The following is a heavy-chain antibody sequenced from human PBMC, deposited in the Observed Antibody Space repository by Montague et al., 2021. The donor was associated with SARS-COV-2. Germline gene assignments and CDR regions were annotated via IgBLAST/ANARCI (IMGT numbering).Heavy chain of an antibody. D-gene: IGHD2-2*03. CDR3: ARDWIRGIPDYFDY. CDR1: GFTFSNYP. J-gene: IGHJ4*02. Sequence: SLRLSFSASGFTFSNYPMHWVRQAPGRGLEWVAVISYDARNTFHADSVKGRFTISRDNSRDTLYLQMHSLRPEDTAVYYCARDWIRGIPDYFDYWGQGTLVTVSS. V-gene: IGHV3-30*04. CDR2: ISYDARNT.